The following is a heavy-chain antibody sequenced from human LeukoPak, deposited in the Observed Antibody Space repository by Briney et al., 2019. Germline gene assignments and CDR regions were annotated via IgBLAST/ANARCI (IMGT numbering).Heavy chain of an antibody. Sequence: GGSLRLSCAASGFSFNDRAMHWVRQTPGKGLEWVSGISWNGGSTYYADSVKGRFTISRDNSKNTLYLQMNSLRAEDTAVYYCAKARIAAAPYGMDVWGQGTTVTVSS. D-gene: IGHD6-13*01. J-gene: IGHJ6*02. CDR3: AKARIAAAPYGMDV. V-gene: IGHV3-23*01. CDR1: GFSFNDRA. CDR2: ISWNGGST.